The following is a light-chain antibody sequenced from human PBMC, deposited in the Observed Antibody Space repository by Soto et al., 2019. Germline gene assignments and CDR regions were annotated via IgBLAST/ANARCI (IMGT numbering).Light chain of an antibody. CDR2: GAS. V-gene: IGKV3-20*01. CDR3: QQYGSSPYT. J-gene: IGKJ2*01. CDR1: QSVSSSY. Sequence: EIVLTQSPGTLSLSPGERATLSCRASQSVSSSYLAWYQQKPGQAPRLLIYGASTRATGIPDRFSGSGSVTDFTLTISRLEPEDFAVYYCQQYGSSPYTFGQGTKLDIK.